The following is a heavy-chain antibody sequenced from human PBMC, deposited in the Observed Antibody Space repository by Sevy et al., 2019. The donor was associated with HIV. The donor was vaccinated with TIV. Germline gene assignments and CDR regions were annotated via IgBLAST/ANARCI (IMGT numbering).Heavy chain of an antibody. V-gene: IGHV1-69*13. CDR2: IIPIFGTA. D-gene: IGHD5-18*01. CDR3: ARPRDTAMVTSGTFDI. Sequence: ASVKVSCKASGGTFSSYAISWVRQAPGQGLEWMGGIIPIFGTANYAQKFQGRVTITADESTSTAYMELSSLRSEDTAVYYCARPRDTAMVTSGTFDIWGQGTMVTVSS. CDR1: GGTFSSYA. J-gene: IGHJ3*02.